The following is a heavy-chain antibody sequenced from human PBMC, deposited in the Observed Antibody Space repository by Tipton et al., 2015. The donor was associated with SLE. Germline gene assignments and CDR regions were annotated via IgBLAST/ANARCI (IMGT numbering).Heavy chain of an antibody. CDR1: GGSVSSGSYY. J-gene: IGHJ4*01. CDR2: FYSSGST. D-gene: IGHD3-22*01. V-gene: IGHV4-61*01. Sequence: TLSLTCTVSGGSVSSGSYYWSWIRQPPGKGLVWIGYFYSSGSTKYNPPLKSRVTISADTYKNQFSLKLSTVTAADTAVYYCADGGGYFSFDFWGQGTRVTVSS. CDR3: ADGGGYFSFDF.